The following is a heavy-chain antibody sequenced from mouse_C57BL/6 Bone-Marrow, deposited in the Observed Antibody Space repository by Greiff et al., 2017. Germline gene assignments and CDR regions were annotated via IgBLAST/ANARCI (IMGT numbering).Heavy chain of an antibody. J-gene: IGHJ4*01. CDR2: ISSGSSTI. CDR3: ARRVLGAMDY. V-gene: IGHV5-17*01. Sequence: EVHLVESGGGLVKPGGSLKLSCAASGFTFSDYGMHWVRQAPEKGLEWVAYISSGSSTIYYADTVTGRFTISRDNAKNTLFLQMTSLRSEDTAMYYCARRVLGAMDYWGEGTSVTVSS. CDR1: GFTFSDYG.